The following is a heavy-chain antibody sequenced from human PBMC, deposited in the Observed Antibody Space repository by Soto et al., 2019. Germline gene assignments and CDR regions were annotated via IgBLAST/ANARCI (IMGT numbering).Heavy chain of an antibody. J-gene: IGHJ4*02. CDR2: ISSSSSTI. Sequence: EVQLVESGGGLVQPGGSLRLSCAASGFTFSSYSMNWVRQAPGKGLEWVSYISSSSSTIYYADSVKGRFTISRDNAKNSLYLQMNSLRAEDTAVYYCARTKDYDFWSGYYNDYWGQGTLVTVSS. CDR3: ARTKDYDFWSGYYNDY. CDR1: GFTFSSYS. D-gene: IGHD3-3*01. V-gene: IGHV3-48*01.